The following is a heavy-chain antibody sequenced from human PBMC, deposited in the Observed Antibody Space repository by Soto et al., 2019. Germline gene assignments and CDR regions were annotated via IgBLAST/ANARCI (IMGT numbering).Heavy chain of an antibody. CDR1: GYSFTIYW. D-gene: IGHD2-2*02. CDR3: ARLSGCSSTSCYTHMDV. Sequence: PGESLKISCNGSGYSFTIYWIGWVRQMPGKGLEWMGIIYPGDSDTRYSPSFQGQVTISADKSISTAYLQWSSLKASDTAMYYCARLSGCSSTSCYTHMDVWGQGTTVT. V-gene: IGHV5-51*01. J-gene: IGHJ6*02. CDR2: IYPGDSDT.